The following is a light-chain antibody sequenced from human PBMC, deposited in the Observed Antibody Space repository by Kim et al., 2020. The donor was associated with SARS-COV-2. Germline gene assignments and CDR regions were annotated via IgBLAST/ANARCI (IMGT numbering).Light chain of an antibody. Sequence: SPGKGSPPPCRASQSVGTYLAWYQQKPGQAPRPLIYDASTRATGIPARFSGSGSETDFTLTISSLDPEDFALYYCQQRGSWPPITFGQGTRLEIK. CDR1: QSVGTY. V-gene: IGKV3-11*01. J-gene: IGKJ5*01. CDR3: QQRGSWPPIT. CDR2: DAS.